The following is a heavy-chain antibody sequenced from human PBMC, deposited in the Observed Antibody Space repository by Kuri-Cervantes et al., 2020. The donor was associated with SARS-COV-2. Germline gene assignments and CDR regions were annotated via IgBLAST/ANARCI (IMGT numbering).Heavy chain of an antibody. D-gene: IGHD2-2*01. J-gene: IGHJ4*02. V-gene: IGHV3-11*04. Sequence: GGSLRLSCTASGFIFSDYYMTWIRQAPGKGLEWVSNIGPSGTTKYYADSVKGRFTISRDNAKNSLYLQMSSLRAEDTAVYYCARERVDISSTSSPHIDYWGQGTLVTVSS. CDR3: ARERVDISSTSSPHIDY. CDR2: IGPSGTTK. CDR1: GFIFSDYY.